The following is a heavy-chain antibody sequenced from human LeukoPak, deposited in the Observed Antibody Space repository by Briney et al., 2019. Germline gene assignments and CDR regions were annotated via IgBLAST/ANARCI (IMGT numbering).Heavy chain of an antibody. CDR1: GGSISSYY. CDR3: ARVRASPRDGMDV. V-gene: IGHV4-59*01. Sequence: SETLSLTCTVSGGSISSYYWSWIRQPPGKGLEWIGYIYYSGSTNYNPSLKSRVTISVDTSKNQFSLKLSSVTAADTAVYYCARVRASPRDGMDVWGQGTTVTVSS. D-gene: IGHD2-21*01. CDR2: IYYSGST. J-gene: IGHJ6*02.